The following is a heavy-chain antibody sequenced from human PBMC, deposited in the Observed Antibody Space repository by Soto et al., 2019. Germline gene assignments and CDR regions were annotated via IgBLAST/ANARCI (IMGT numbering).Heavy chain of an antibody. V-gene: IGHV1-3*01. CDR2: INAGNGNT. D-gene: IGHD3-10*01. CDR3: ARGASMVRGVILDAFDI. J-gene: IGHJ3*02. CDR1: GYTFTSYA. Sequence: QVQLVQSGAEVKKPGASVKVSCKASGYTFTSYAMHWVRQAPGQRLEWMGWINAGNGNTKYSQKFQGRVTITRDTSASTAYMELSSLRSDDTAVYYCARGASMVRGVILDAFDIWGQGTMVTVSS.